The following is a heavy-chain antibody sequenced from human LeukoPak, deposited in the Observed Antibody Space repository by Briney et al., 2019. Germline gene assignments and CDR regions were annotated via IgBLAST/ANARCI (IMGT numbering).Heavy chain of an antibody. CDR3: ARHIAVAGRGSVYYFDY. J-gene: IGHJ4*02. D-gene: IGHD6-19*01. CDR2: ISYDGSNK. Sequence: AGGSLRLSCAASGFTFSSYGMHWVRQAPGKGLEWVAVISYDGSNKYYADSVKGRFTISRDNSKNTLYLQMNSLRAEDTAVYYCARHIAVAGRGSVYYFDYWGQGTLVTVSS. CDR1: GFTFSSYG. V-gene: IGHV3-30*03.